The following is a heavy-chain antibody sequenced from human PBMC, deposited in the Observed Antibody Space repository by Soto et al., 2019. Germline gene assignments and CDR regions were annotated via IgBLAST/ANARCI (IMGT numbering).Heavy chain of an antibody. Sequence: GGSLRLSCAASGFTVSSNYMSWVRQAPGKGLQWVSVIYTTGSAYYADSVKGRFTITRDNSKNTLYLQMNSQKAEDTAVYYCSSQSPRRDRLGELSLNCWGQGPLLTGPS. V-gene: IGHV3-66*04. J-gene: IGHJ4*02. CDR1: GFTVSSNY. CDR2: IYTTGSA. CDR3: SSQSPRRDRLGELSLNC. D-gene: IGHD3-16*01.